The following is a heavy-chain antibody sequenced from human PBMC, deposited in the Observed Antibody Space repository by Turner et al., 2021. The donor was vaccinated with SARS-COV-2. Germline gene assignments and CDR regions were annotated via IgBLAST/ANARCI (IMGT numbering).Heavy chain of an antibody. J-gene: IGHJ4*02. Sequence: EVQLVESGGGLVKPGGSLRLSCAASGFTFSSYAMHWVRQAPGKGLEYVSAISSNGGSTYYANSVKGRFTISRDNSKNTLYLQMGSLRTEDMAVYYCAATNFYGSGSYYWGQGTLVTVSS. CDR3: AATNFYGSGSYY. V-gene: IGHV3-64*01. CDR1: GFTFSSYA. D-gene: IGHD3-10*01. CDR2: ISSNGGST.